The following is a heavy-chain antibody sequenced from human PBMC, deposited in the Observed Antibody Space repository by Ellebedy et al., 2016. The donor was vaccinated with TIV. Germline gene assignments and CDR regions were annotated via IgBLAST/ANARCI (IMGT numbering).Heavy chain of an antibody. D-gene: IGHD2-2*01. CDR3: AASESADSDY. V-gene: IGHV4-59*01. Sequence: MPSETLSLTCTVSGGSISSNYWDWIRQPPGKGLEWIGHMYYSGSSNYNPSLKSRVTMSIDTSKNQFSLKMSSVTAADTAVYYCAASESADSDYWGPGTLVTVSS. CDR2: MYYSGSS. CDR1: GGSISSNY. J-gene: IGHJ4*02.